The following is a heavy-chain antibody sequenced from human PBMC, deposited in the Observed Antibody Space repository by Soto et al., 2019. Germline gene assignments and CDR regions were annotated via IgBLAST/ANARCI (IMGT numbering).Heavy chain of an antibody. Sequence: SETLSLTCAVYGGSFSGYYWSWIRQPPGKGLEWIGEINHSGSTNYNPSLKSRVTISTDTSKNQFSLRLSSVTAADTAVYYCARMDYGDYWSWFDPWGQGTLVTVSS. D-gene: IGHD4-17*01. J-gene: IGHJ5*02. CDR1: GGSFSGYY. CDR3: ARMDYGDYWSWFDP. CDR2: INHSGST. V-gene: IGHV4-34*01.